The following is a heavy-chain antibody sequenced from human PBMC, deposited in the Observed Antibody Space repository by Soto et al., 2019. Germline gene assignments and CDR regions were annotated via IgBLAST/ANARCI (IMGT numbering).Heavy chain of an antibody. Sequence: ASVKVSCKASGYTFTGYYMHWVRQAPGQGLEWMGWINPNSGGTNYAQKFQGWVTMTRDTSISTAYMELSRLRSDDTAVYYCARAGVTIFGVVINWFDPWGQGTLVTVSS. J-gene: IGHJ5*02. V-gene: IGHV1-2*04. CDR1: GYTFTGYY. CDR3: ARAGVTIFGVVINWFDP. CDR2: INPNSGGT. D-gene: IGHD3-3*01.